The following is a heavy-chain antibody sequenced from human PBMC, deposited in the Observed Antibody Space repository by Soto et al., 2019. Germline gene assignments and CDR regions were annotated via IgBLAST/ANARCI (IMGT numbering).Heavy chain of an antibody. V-gene: IGHV4-59*01. J-gene: IGHJ4*02. CDR2: IYSSGRT. CDR3: ARWKMATGDFDF. Sequence: SETLSLTCSVSGGSIRSYYWSWIRQPPGKGLEWIGYIYSSGRTNYNPSLKSRVTMSVDTSKNQFSLKLTSVTAAVTAVYYCARWKMATGDFDFWGQGALVTVSS. CDR1: GGSIRSYY. D-gene: IGHD5-12*01.